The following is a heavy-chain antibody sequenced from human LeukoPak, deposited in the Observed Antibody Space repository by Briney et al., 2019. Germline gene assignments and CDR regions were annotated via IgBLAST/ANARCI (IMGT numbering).Heavy chain of an antibody. Sequence: GGSLRLSCAASGFTFSSYSMNWVRQAPGKGLEWVSSISSSSSYIYYADSVKGRFTISRDNAKNSLYLQMNSLRAADTAVYYCARENDYGDYGDFDYWGQGTLVTVSS. CDR1: GFTFSSYS. J-gene: IGHJ4*02. D-gene: IGHD4-17*01. CDR3: ARENDYGDYGDFDY. V-gene: IGHV3-21*01. CDR2: ISSSSSYI.